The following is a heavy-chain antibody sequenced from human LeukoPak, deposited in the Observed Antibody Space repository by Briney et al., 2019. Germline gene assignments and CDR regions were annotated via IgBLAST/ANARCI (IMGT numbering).Heavy chain of an antibody. V-gene: IGHV3-23*01. D-gene: IGHD4-17*01. CDR1: GFTFSSYA. Sequence: GGSLRLSCAAPGFTFSSYAMSWVRQAPGKGLEWVSAISGSGGSTYYADSVKGRFTISRDNSKNTLYLQMNSLRAEDTAVYYCAKDRGAYGANWFDPWGQGTLVTVSS. J-gene: IGHJ5*02. CDR3: AKDRGAYGANWFDP. CDR2: ISGSGGST.